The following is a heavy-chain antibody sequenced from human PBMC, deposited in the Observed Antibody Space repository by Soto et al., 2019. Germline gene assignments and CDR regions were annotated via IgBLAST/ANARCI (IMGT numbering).Heavy chain of an antibody. J-gene: IGHJ6*02. D-gene: IGHD6-13*01. Sequence: ASVKVSCKASGGTFSSYAISWVRQAPGQGLEWMGGIIPIFGTANYAQKFQGRVTITADESTSTAYMELSSLRSEDTAVYYCARDRQEQQLVLPNYYYYYGMDVWGQGTTVTVSS. CDR1: GGTFSSYA. CDR2: IIPIFGTA. CDR3: ARDRQEQQLVLPNYYYYYGMDV. V-gene: IGHV1-69*13.